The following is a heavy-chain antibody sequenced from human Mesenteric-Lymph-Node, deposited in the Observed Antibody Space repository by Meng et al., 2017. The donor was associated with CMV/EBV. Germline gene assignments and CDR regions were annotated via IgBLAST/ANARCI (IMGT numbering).Heavy chain of an antibody. CDR2: INPNSGGT. CDR3: ARDLGSSWYLGMDV. Sequence: ASVKVSCKASGYTFTGYHMHWVRQAPGQGLEWMGWINPNSGGTNYAQKCQGRVTMTRDTSISTAYMELSRLRSDDTAVYYCARDLGSSWYLGMDVWGQGTTVTVSS. V-gene: IGHV1-2*02. D-gene: IGHD6-13*01. J-gene: IGHJ6*02. CDR1: GYTFTGYH.